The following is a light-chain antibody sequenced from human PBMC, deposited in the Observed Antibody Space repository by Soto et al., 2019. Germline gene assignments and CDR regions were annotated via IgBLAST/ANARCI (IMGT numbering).Light chain of an antibody. J-gene: IGKJ1*01. CDR1: QSVSSN. CDR2: GAS. CDR3: QQYNKWPLWT. Sequence: EIVMTQSPATLSVSPGERATLSCRASQSVSSNLAWYQQKPGQAPRLLIYGASTRATGIPARFSGSGSGTEFTLTISSLLSEDFAVYYCQQYNKWPLWTFGQGTKVEIK. V-gene: IGKV3-15*01.